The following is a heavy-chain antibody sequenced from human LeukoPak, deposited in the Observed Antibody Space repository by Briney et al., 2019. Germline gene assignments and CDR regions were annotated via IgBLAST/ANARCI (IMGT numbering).Heavy chain of an antibody. CDR3: ARDRSRNTIFGVVIMAPEYFDY. J-gene: IGHJ4*02. D-gene: IGHD3-3*01. CDR2: ISAYNGNT. Sequence: ASVKVSCKASGYTFSSYGISWVRQARGQGLEWMGWISAYNGNTNYAQKLQGRVTMTTDTSTSTAYMELRSLRSDDTAVYYCARDRSRNTIFGVVIMAPEYFDYWGQGTLVTVSS. CDR1: GYTFSSYG. V-gene: IGHV1-18*01.